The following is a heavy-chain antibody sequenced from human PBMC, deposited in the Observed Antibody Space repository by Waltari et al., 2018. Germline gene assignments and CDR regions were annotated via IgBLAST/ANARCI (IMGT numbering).Heavy chain of an antibody. V-gene: IGHV3-72*01. CDR1: GFTFSDHY. CDR3: ARRGTAARPFDY. D-gene: IGHD6-6*01. CDR2: TRNKANSYTT. J-gene: IGHJ4*02. Sequence: EVQLVESGGGLVQPGGSLRLSCAASGFTFSDHYMDWVRQAPGKGLEWVGRTRNKANSYTTEYAASGKGRFTISRDDSKNSLYLQMNSLKTEDTAVYYCARRGTAARPFDYWGQGTLVTVSS.